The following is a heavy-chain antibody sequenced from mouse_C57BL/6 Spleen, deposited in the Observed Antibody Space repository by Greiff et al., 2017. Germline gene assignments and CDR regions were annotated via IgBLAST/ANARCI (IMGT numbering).Heavy chain of an antibody. CDR3: ARHNYSNYVGAMDY. J-gene: IGHJ4*01. Sequence: EVKLMESGGGLVQPGGSLKLSCAASGFTFSDYGMAWVRQAPRKGPEWVAFISNLAYSIYYADTVTGRFTISRENAKNTLYLEMSSLRSEDTAMYYCARHNYSNYVGAMDYWGQGTSVTVSS. CDR1: GFTFSDYG. D-gene: IGHD2-5*01. V-gene: IGHV5-15*01. CDR2: ISNLAYSI.